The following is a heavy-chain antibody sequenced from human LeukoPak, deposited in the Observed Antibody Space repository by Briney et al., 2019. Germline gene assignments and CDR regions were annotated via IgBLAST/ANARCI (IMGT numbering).Heavy chain of an antibody. V-gene: IGHV3-30*03. Sequence: GGSLRLSCGASGFTFSTYAMLWVRQAPGKGLECVSVISYDGTKKEYADSVKGRFTISRDNSNDTLYLQMNSLRPEDTALYYCARVNTIFGVDIVSLGAEFEFWGQGTLVTVSS. J-gene: IGHJ4*02. CDR3: ARVNTIFGVDIVSLGAEFEF. CDR1: GFTFSTYA. CDR2: ISYDGTKK. D-gene: IGHD3-3*02.